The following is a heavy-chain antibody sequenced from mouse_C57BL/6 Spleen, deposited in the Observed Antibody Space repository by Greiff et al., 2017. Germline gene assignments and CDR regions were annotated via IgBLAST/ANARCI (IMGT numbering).Heavy chain of an antibody. V-gene: IGHV5-12*01. CDR3: ARPYDGYYGAMDY. CDR2: ISNGGGST. CDR1: GFTFSDYY. Sequence: EVQLVESGGGLVQPGGSLKLSCAASGFTFSDYYMYWVRQTPEKRLEWVAYISNGGGSTYYPDTVKGRFTISRDNAKNTLYLQMSRLKSEDTAMXYCARPYDGYYGAMDYWGQGTSVTVSS. D-gene: IGHD2-3*01. J-gene: IGHJ4*01.